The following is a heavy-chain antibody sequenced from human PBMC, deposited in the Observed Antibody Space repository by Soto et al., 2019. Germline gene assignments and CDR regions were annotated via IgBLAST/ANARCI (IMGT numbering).Heavy chain of an antibody. CDR2: IIPIFGTA. D-gene: IGHD1-7*01. CDR3: ARDKLELRSYWYFDL. V-gene: IGHV1-69*13. J-gene: IGHJ2*01. Sequence: ASVKVSCKASGGTFSSYAISWARQAPGQGLEWMGGIIPIFGTANYAQKFQGRVTITADESTSTAYMELSSLRSEDTAVYYCARDKLELRSYWYFDLWGRGTLVTVSS. CDR1: GGTFSSYA.